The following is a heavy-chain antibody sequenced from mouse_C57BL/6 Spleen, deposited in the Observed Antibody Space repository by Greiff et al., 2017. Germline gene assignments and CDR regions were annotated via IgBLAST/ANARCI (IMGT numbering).Heavy chain of an antibody. J-gene: IGHJ2*01. CDR2: IDPVTGGT. Sequence: QVQLQQSGAELVRPGASVTLSCKASGYTFTDYEMHWVKQRPVHGLEWIGAIDPVTGGTAYNQKFTGKAILTADKSSSTAYMELRSLTSADSAVYYCTRIPFYSYGTWGQGTTLTVSS. D-gene: IGHD1-1*01. V-gene: IGHV1-15*01. CDR3: TRIPFYSYGT. CDR1: GYTFTDYE.